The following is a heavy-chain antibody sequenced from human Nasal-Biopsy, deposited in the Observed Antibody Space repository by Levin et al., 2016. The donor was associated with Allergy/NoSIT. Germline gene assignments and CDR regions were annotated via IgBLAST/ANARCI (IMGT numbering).Heavy chain of an antibody. CDR3: ARGIGAFKGELDFWHTYFDS. D-gene: IGHD3-3*01. CDR2: INPSGGRT. Sequence: ASVKVSCKASGYTFSDYYIHWVRQAPGQGLEWMGLINPSGGRTSYAQMFQGRVTITMDTSTSTVFMDLTSLTSEDTAMYYCARGIGAFKGELDFWHTYFDSWGQGTLVTVSS. V-gene: IGHV1-46*01. J-gene: IGHJ4*02. CDR1: GYTFSDYY.